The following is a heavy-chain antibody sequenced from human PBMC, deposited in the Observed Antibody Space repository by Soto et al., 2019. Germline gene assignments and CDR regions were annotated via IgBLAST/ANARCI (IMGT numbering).Heavy chain of an antibody. Sequence: GGSLRLSCAASGFIFSDHDMHWVRQAPGKGLEWVAVISYDGNNKYYADSVRGRSTISRDNSKNTLYLEMNGLRPDDTSVYYCARGMGGRVYYYYFGMDVWGPGTTVTVSS. V-gene: IGHV3-30-3*01. CDR3: ARGMGGRVYYYYFGMDV. CDR2: ISYDGNNK. J-gene: IGHJ6*02. D-gene: IGHD2-15*01. CDR1: GFIFSDHD.